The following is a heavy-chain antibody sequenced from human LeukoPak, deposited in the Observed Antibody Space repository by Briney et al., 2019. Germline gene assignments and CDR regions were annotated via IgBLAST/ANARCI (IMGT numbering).Heavy chain of an antibody. CDR2: IYYSGST. CDR3: ARDGRGYGNGVNWFDP. CDR1: GGSISSSSYY. J-gene: IGHJ5*02. D-gene: IGHD5-18*01. V-gene: IGHV4-39*07. Sequence: SETLSLTCTVSGGSISSSSYYWGWIRQPPGKGLEWIGSIYYSGSTYYNPSLKSRVTISVDTSKNQFSLKLSSVTAADTAVYYCARDGRGYGNGVNWFDPWGQGTLVTVSS.